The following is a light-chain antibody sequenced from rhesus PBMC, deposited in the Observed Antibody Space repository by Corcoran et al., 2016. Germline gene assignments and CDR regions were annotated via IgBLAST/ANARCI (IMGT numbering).Light chain of an antibody. V-gene: IGKV1-44*03. CDR1: QAISSY. J-gene: IGKJ4*01. CDR2: AAS. CDR3: QQHNSHPLT. Sequence: DIQMTQSPSSLSAFVGDRVTITCRASQAISSYLAWYQQKPGKVPKLLIYAASALQSGVPSRFSGSGSGKDFTLTIRSLQPEDFATYYCQQHNSHPLTFGGGTKVELK.